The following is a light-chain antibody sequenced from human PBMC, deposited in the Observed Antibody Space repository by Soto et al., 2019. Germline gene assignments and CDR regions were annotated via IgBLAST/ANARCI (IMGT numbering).Light chain of an antibody. J-gene: IGKJ4*01. CDR3: QQRSNWPLT. CDR1: QSVSSY. V-gene: IGKV3-11*01. Sequence: EIVMTQSPATLSVSPGERATLSCRASQSVSSYLVWYQQKPGQAPRLLIYDASNRATGIPARFSGSGSGTDFTLTISSLEPEDFAVYHCQQRSNWPLTFGGGTKVEIK. CDR2: DAS.